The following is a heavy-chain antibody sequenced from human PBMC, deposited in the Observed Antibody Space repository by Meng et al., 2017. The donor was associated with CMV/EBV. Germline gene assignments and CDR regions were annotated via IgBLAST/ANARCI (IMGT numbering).Heavy chain of an antibody. Sequence: GGSLRLSCAASGFTFDDYAMHWVRQAPGKGLEWVSGISWNSGSIGYADSVKGRFTISRDNAKNSLYLQMNSLRAEDTAVYYCARFRIQLWSPKSELSYYFDYWGQGTLVTVSS. V-gene: IGHV3-9*01. D-gene: IGHD5-18*01. J-gene: IGHJ4*02. CDR1: GFTFDDYA. CDR2: ISWNSGSI. CDR3: ARFRIQLWSPKSELSYYFDY.